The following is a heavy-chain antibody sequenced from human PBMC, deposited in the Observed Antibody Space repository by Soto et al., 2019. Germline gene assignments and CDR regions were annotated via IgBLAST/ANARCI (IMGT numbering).Heavy chain of an antibody. CDR1: GGSIRDYF. CDR3: ARDRKLELPGNYYYYGMDV. D-gene: IGHD1-7*01. V-gene: IGHV4-59*01. J-gene: IGHJ6*02. Sequence: SETLSLTCSVSGGSIRDYFWTWIRQSPGRGLEWIGYISSSGTVKYNSSLRSRVTISLDRSRNQFSLKLSSVTAADTAVYFCARDRKLELPGNYYYYGMDVWGQGTTVTVSS. CDR2: ISSSGTV.